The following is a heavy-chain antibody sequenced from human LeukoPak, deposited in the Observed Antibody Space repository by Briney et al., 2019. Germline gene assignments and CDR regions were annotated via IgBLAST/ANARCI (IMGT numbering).Heavy chain of an antibody. CDR3: ARVVRPYGAEYFQH. Sequence: PGGSLRLSCTASGFTFSSYWMHWVRQAPGKGLVWVSRINSDGSSTSYADSVKGRFTVSRDNAKNTLYLQMNSLRAEDTAVYYCARVVRPYGAEYFQHWGQGTLVTVSS. J-gene: IGHJ1*01. CDR1: GFTFSSYW. CDR2: INSDGSST. D-gene: IGHD6-6*01. V-gene: IGHV3-74*01.